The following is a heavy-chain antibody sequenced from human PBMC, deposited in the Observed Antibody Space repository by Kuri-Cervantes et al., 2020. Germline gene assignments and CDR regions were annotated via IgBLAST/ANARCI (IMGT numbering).Heavy chain of an antibody. J-gene: IGHJ4*02. CDR1: GLTFSSYA. Sequence: GGSLRLSCEASGLTFSSYAMDWVRQAPGKGLEWVAVISNDGSNKYYADSVKGRFTISRDNSKNTVYLQMNSLRDEDTAVYYCASTYYDSSGYSYFDYWGQGTLVTVSS. CDR2: ISNDGSNK. V-gene: IGHV3-30-3*01. D-gene: IGHD3-22*01. CDR3: ASTYYDSSGYSYFDY.